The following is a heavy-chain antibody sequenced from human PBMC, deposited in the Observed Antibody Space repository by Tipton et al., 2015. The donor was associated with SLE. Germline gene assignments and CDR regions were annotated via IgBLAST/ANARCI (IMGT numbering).Heavy chain of an antibody. Sequence: TLSLTCTVSGGSISSSTYYWSWIRQSPGKKLEWIGYMYYTGITKFNPSLESRVAISVDTSKNQFSLRLSSMTAADTAVYYCARESLGRPRVSAFDIWGQGAVVTVSS. CDR2: MYYTGIT. D-gene: IGHD3-16*01. CDR1: GGSISSSTYY. J-gene: IGHJ3*02. CDR3: ARESLGRPRVSAFDI. V-gene: IGHV4-61*01.